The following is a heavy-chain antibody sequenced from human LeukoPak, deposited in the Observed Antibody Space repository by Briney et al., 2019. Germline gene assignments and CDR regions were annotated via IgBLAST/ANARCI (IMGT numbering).Heavy chain of an antibody. CDR2: IYYRGST. D-gene: IGHD6-13*01. Sequence: SETLSLTCTVSGGSISSGGYYWGWIRQHPGKGLEWIGYIYYRGSTFYNPSLKSRVTISVDTSKNQFSLKLSSVTAADTAVYYCARGGHIAAAADAREVDYWGQGTLVTVSS. V-gene: IGHV4-31*03. CDR3: ARGGHIAAAADAREVDY. J-gene: IGHJ4*02. CDR1: GGSISSGGYY.